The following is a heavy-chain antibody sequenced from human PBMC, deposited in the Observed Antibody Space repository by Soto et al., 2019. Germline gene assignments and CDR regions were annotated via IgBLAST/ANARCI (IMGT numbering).Heavy chain of an antibody. V-gene: IGHV4-30-2*01. CDR2: IYHSGST. J-gene: IGHJ5*02. CDR3: AREVITFGGVIAPRGWFDP. Sequence: PSETLSLTCAVSGGSISSGGYSWSWIRQPPGKGLEWIGYIYHSGSTYYNPSLKSRVTISVDRSKNQFSLKLSSVTAANTAVYYCAREVITFGGVIAPRGWFDPWGQGTLVTVSS. CDR1: GGSISSGGYS. D-gene: IGHD3-16*02.